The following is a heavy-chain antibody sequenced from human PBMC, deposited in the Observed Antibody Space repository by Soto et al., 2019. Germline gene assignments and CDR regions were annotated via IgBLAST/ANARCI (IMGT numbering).Heavy chain of an antibody. D-gene: IGHD3-3*01. V-gene: IGHV1-3*01. CDR2: INAGNGNT. Sequence: ASVKVSCKACGDTFTSYAVHWVRQAPGQRLGWMGWINAGNGNTKYSQKFQGRVTITRDTSASTAYMELSSLRSEDTAVYYCARLVGYYAPLDVWGQGTTVTVSS. CDR3: ARLVGYYAPLDV. CDR1: GDTFTSYA. J-gene: IGHJ6*02.